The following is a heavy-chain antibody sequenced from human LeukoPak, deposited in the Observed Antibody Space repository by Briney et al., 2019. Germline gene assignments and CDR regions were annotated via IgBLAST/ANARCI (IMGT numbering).Heavy chain of an antibody. CDR3: ARTGGYRSDWFDP. CDR2: IHHSGTA. Sequence: PSETLSLTCAVSGYSISSGYYWGWIRQPPGKGLEWIGSIHHSGTAYYNPSLKSRVTISVDTSKNQFSLKLSSVTAADTAVYYCARTGGYRSDWFDPWGQGTLVTVSS. D-gene: IGHD3-10*01. J-gene: IGHJ5*02. CDR1: GYSISSGYY. V-gene: IGHV4-38-2*01.